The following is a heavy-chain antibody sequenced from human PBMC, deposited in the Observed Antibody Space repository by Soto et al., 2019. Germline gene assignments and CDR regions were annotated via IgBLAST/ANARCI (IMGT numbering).Heavy chain of an antibody. CDR1: GYTFTSYY. CDR2: INPSGGST. V-gene: IGHV1-46*01. D-gene: IGHD2-15*01. Sequence: GASVKVSCKASGYTFTSYYMHWVRQAPGQGLEWMGIINPSGGSTSYAQKFQGRVTMTRDTSTSTVYMELSSLRSEDTAVYYCARDWYCSGGSCYSDGVDPWGQGTLVTVSS. J-gene: IGHJ5*02. CDR3: ARDWYCSGGSCYSDGVDP.